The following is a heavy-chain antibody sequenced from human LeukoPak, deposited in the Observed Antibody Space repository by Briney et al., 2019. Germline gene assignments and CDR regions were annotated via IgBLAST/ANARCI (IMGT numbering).Heavy chain of an antibody. V-gene: IGHV4-4*07. Sequence: SETLSLTCTVSGDSISNYYWSWIRQPAGKGLEWIGRIYTSGSTNYNPSLKSRVTMSVDTSKNQFSLKLSSVTAADTAVYYCARVTIFGSNYYYYYMDVWGKGTTVTVSS. J-gene: IGHJ6*03. CDR2: IYTSGST. CDR1: GDSISNYY. D-gene: IGHD3-3*01. CDR3: ARVTIFGSNYYYYYMDV.